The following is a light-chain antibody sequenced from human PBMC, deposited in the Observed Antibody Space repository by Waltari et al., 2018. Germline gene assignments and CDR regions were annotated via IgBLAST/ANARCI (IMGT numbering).Light chain of an antibody. V-gene: IGKV2-29*01. CDR1: QSLLLSDGKTY. CDR3: MQSTQFPS. Sequence: DIVMTQTPLSLSVTPGQTASISCKSSQSLLLSDGKTYLYWYLQKSGQSPQLLIYEGSRRFAGVPVRFSGSGAGTDFTLKVNRVEADDVVVYYCMQSTQFPSFGGGTKVEIK. CDR2: EGS. J-gene: IGKJ4*01.